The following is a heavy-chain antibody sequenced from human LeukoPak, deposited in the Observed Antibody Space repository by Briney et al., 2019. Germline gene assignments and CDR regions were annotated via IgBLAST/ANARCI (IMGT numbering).Heavy chain of an antibody. CDR2: INHSGST. CDR1: GGSFSGYY. D-gene: IGHD6-13*01. CDR3: ARGGSSSSSWYGY. J-gene: IGHJ4*02. V-gene: IGHV4-34*01. Sequence: SETLSLTRAVYGGSFSGYYWSWIRQPPGKGLEWIGEINHSGSTNYNPSLKSRVTISVDTSKNQFSLKLSSVTAADTAVHYCARGGSSSSSWYGYWGQGTLVTVSS.